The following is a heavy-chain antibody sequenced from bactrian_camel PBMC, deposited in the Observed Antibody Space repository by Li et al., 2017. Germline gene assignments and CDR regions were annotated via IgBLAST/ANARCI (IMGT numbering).Heavy chain of an antibody. V-gene: IGHV3S40*01. CDR1: GFAFSSWT. CDR3: AAGIIGVVVYTY. D-gene: IGHD2*01. J-gene: IGHJ4*01. CDR2: INSDGIVSDGGST. Sequence: DVQLVESGGGLVQPGGSLRLACAASGFAFSSWTMSWVRQAPGMELEWVSAINSDGIVSDGGSTYYADSVKGRFTISRDNAKNTVYLQMNSLKPEDTAVYYCAAGIIGVVVYTYWGQGTQVTVS.